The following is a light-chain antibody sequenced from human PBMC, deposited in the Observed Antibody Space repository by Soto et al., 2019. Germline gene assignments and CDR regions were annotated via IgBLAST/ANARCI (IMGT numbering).Light chain of an antibody. CDR3: CSYAGSSTVV. V-gene: IGLV2-23*01. CDR1: SSDVGSYNL. Sequence: QSALTQPASVSGSPGQSSTISCTGTSSDVGSYNLVSWYQQHPGKAPKLMIYEGSKRPSGVSNSFSGSKSGNTASLTISGLQAEDAAYYYCCSYAGSSTVVFGGGTKLTVL. J-gene: IGLJ2*01. CDR2: EGS.